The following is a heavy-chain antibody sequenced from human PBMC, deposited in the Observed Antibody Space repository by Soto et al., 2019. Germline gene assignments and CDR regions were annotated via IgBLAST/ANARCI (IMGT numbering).Heavy chain of an antibody. CDR2: FDPEDGET. CDR3: ATDRSSNYNSSGNPLFDY. CDR1: GYTMSVFP. V-gene: IGHV1-24*01. D-gene: IGHD3-22*01. Sequence: LVKRYRKVSGYTMSVFPMYRGRKESEKGTEWMGGFDPEDGETIYAQKFQGRVTMTEDTSTDTAYMELSSLRSEDTAVYYCATDRSSNYNSSGNPLFDYWGQGSLDPVSS. J-gene: IGHJ4*02.